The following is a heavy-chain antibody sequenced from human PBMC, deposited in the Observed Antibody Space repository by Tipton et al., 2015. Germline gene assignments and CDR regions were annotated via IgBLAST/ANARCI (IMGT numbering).Heavy chain of an antibody. CDR1: GGSVSSGSYY. CDR2: MYYSGST. Sequence: TLSLTCTVSGGSVSSGSYYWSWIRQPPGEGLEWIGSMYYSGSTNYNPSLKSRVTMSLDVTKNQFSLELRSVTASDTAVYYCARHLPLIVGATNHYFDYWSQGTLVIVSS. D-gene: IGHD1-26*01. V-gene: IGHV4-61*01. CDR3: ARHLPLIVGATNHYFDY. J-gene: IGHJ4*02.